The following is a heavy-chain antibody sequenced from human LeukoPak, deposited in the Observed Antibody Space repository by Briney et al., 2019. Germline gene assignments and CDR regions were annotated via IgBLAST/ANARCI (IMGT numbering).Heavy chain of an antibody. CDR3: AREVVRAIVVVPAAHDAFDI. CDR2: IIPIFGTA. V-gene: IGHV1-69*13. J-gene: IGHJ3*02. D-gene: IGHD2-2*01. CDR1: GGTFSSYA. Sequence: VASVKVPCKASGGTFSSYAISWVRQAPGQGLEWMGGIIPIFGTANYAQKFQGRVTITADESTSTAYMELSSLRSEDTAVYYCAREVVRAIVVVPAAHDAFDIWGQGTMVTVSS.